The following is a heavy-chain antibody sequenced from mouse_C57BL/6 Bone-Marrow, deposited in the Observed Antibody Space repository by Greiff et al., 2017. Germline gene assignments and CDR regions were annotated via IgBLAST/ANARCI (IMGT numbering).Heavy chain of an antibody. V-gene: IGHV1-22*01. CDR1: GYTFTDYN. Sequence: EVQLQESGPELVKPGASVKMSCKASGYTFTDYNMHWVKQSHGKSLEWIGYINPNNGGTSYNQKFKGKATLTVNKSSSTAYMELRSLTSEDSAVYYCASKYYYAMDYWGQGTSVTVSS. CDR3: ASKYYYAMDY. J-gene: IGHJ4*01. CDR2: INPNNGGT.